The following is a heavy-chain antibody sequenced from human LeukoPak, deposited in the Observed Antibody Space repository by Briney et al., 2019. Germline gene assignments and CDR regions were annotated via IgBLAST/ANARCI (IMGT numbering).Heavy chain of an antibody. CDR3: ARGGRRWYFDL. D-gene: IGHD1-14*01. CDR1: GGSISGYY. V-gene: IGHV4-59*01. CDR2: IYYSGST. Sequence: PSETLYLTWTVSGGSISGYYWSWIRQPPGKGLEWIGYIYYSGSTNYNPSLKSRVTISVGTSKNQFSLKLSSVTAAGTAVYYCARGGRRWYFDLWGRGTLVTVSS. J-gene: IGHJ2*01.